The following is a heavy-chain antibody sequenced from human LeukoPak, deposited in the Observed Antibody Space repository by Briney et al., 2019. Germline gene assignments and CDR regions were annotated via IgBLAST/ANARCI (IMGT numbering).Heavy chain of an antibody. J-gene: IGHJ4*02. Sequence: SETLSLTCTVSGGSISSYYWSWIRQPPGKGLEWIGYIYYSGSTNYNPSLKSRVTISVDTSKNQFSLKLSSVTAADTAVYYCARGLRVSPAFDYWGQGTLVTVSS. D-gene: IGHD2-2*01. CDR2: IYYSGST. V-gene: IGHV4-59*01. CDR3: ARGLRVSPAFDY. CDR1: GGSISSYY.